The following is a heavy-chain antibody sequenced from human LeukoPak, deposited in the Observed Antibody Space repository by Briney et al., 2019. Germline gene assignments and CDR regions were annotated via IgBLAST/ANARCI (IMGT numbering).Heavy chain of an antibody. CDR3: ARGHSSSWYDWFDP. D-gene: IGHD6-13*01. CDR1: GGSFSGYY. Sequence: SETLSLTCAVYGGSFSGYYWSWIRQPPGKGLEWIGEINHSGSTNYNPSLKGRITISVDTSKNQFSLKLSSVTAADTAVYYCARGHSSSWYDWFDPWGQGTLVTVSS. V-gene: IGHV4-34*01. CDR2: INHSGST. J-gene: IGHJ5*02.